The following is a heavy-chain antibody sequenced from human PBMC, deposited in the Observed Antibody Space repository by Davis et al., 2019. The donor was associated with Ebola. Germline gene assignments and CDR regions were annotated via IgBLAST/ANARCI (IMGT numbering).Heavy chain of an antibody. CDR3: ASSVSSGYDNYYYGMDV. J-gene: IGHJ6*04. CDR2: ISSSGSTI. D-gene: IGHD5-12*01. V-gene: IGHV3-11*01. Sequence: PGGSLRLSCAASGFTFSDYYMSWIRQAPGKGLEWLSYISSSGSTIYYADSVRGRFTISRDNAKNSLHLQMNSLRAEDTAVYYCASSVSSGYDNYYYGMDVWGKGTTVTVSS. CDR1: GFTFSDYY.